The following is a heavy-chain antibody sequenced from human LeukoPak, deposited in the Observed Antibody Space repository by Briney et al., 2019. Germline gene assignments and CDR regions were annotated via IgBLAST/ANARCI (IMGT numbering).Heavy chain of an antibody. D-gene: IGHD6-19*01. J-gene: IGHJ4*02. CDR3: ARHASVDGNWPRPLDH. V-gene: IGHV4-39*01. Sequence: SETLSLTCTVSGGSISSSNYYWGWIRQPPGKGLEWIGNIYYSGSTYYKPSIKTRVTISVDTSKNQFSLKLTSVTAADTAVYYCARHASVDGNWPRPLDHWGQGSLVTVSS. CDR2: IYYSGST. CDR1: GGSISSSNYY.